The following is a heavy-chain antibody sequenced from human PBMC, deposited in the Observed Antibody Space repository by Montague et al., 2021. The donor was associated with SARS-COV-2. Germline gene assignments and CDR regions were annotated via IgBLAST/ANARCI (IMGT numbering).Heavy chain of an antibody. CDR3: ARGRQHFNMVIVVMTGGESDFDS. CDR1: GGSFSDYY. D-gene: IGHD3-22*01. J-gene: IGHJ4*02. CDR2: INHRGST. V-gene: IGHV4-34*01. Sequence: SETLSLTCAVYGGSFSDYYWSWIRQPPGKGLEWIGEINHRGSTNYNPSLKSRVTISEDTSKKQFSLKLSSVTAADTAVYFCARGRQHFNMVIVVMTGGESDFDSWGQGTLVTVPS.